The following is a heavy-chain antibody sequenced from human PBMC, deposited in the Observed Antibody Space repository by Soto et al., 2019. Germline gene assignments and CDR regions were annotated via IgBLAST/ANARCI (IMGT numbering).Heavy chain of an antibody. CDR3: AGGSGWLSDY. J-gene: IGHJ4*02. CDR1: GFSISSYW. D-gene: IGHD6-19*01. Sequence: EVQLVESGGGLVQPGGSLRLSCAASGFSISSYWMNWVRQAPGKGLEWVAIIRKDGSDKYYVDSVKGRFTISRDNAKNSLYLQMNSPGDNDTAVYYCAGGSGWLSDYWGRGTLVTVSS. V-gene: IGHV3-7*03. CDR2: IRKDGSDK.